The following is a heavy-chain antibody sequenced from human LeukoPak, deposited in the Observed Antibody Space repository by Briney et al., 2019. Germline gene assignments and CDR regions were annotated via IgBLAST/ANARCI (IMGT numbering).Heavy chain of an antibody. CDR3: ARDRSVIRASYYMDV. CDR1: GFTFSSYW. V-gene: IGHV3-74*01. D-gene: IGHD2/OR15-2a*01. J-gene: IGHJ6*03. CDR2: INTDGSST. Sequence: PGGSLRLSCAASGFTFSSYWMHWVRQAPGKGLVWVSRINTDGSSTSYADSVKGRFTISRDNAKNTLYLQMNSLRAEDTAVYYCARDRSVIRASYYMDVWGKGTTVTVSS.